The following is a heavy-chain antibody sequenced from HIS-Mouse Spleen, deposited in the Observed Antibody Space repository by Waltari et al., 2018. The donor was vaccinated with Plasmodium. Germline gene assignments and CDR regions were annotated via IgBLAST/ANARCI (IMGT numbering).Heavy chain of an antibody. J-gene: IGHJ4*02. CDR1: GFTFDAYA. CDR2: FSWNSGSI. V-gene: IGHV3-9*01. D-gene: IGHD2-2*01. CDR3: AKDQTPYQLLHFDY. Sequence: EVQLVESGGGLVQPGRSLRLSCAASGFTFDAYAMHWVRQAPGKGVGGVSGFSWNSGSIGYADAVKGRFTISRDNAKNSLYLQMNSLRAEDTALYYCAKDQTPYQLLHFDYWGQGTLVTVSS.